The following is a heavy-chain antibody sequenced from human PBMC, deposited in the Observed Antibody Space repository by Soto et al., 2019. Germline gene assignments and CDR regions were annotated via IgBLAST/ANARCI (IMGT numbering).Heavy chain of an antibody. D-gene: IGHD1-1*01. J-gene: IGHJ3*02. CDR3: AISYITNDAFDI. CDR1: GGPFRGNY. V-gene: IGHV4-34*01. Sequence: QVQLQQWGAGLLKPSRTLPLPCVVPGGPFRGNYGAGSRQSPGKGLEWIGEISHSGSTNYNPSLKSRVTISVDTSKNQFSLKLSSVTAADTAVYYCAISYITNDAFDIWGQGTLVTVSS. CDR2: ISHSGST.